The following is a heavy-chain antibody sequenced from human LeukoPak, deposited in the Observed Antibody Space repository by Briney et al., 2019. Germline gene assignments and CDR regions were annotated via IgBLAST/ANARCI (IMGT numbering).Heavy chain of an antibody. Sequence: ASVKVSCKASGYTFTGYYMNWVRQAPGQGLEWMGWINPNSGGTNYAQKFQGRVTMTRDTSISTAYMELSRLRSDDTAVYSCARESLLGMVAMGQSSYYGMDVWGQGTTVTVSS. CDR1: GYTFTGYY. D-gene: IGHD5-12*01. CDR2: INPNSGGT. J-gene: IGHJ6*02. V-gene: IGHV1-2*02. CDR3: ARESLLGMVAMGQSSYYGMDV.